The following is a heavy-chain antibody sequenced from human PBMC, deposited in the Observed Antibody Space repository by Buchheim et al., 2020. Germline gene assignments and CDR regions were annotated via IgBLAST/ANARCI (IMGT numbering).Heavy chain of an antibody. Sequence: ELQLVESGGGLVKPGGSLRLSCAASEFTFSTYTMNWVRQGPGKGLEWVASISSSSSVRYYADSVKGRFAISRNNAENSLYLLMSILRAEDTAVYYCVRGDRRDYWGQGTL. V-gene: IGHV3-21*01. CDR2: ISSSSSVR. CDR1: EFTFSTYT. CDR3: VRGDRRDY. J-gene: IGHJ4*02. D-gene: IGHD2-15*01.